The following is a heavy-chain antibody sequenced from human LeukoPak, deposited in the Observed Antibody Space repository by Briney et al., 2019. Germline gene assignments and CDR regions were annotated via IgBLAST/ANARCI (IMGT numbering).Heavy chain of an antibody. V-gene: IGHV3-66*01. CDR2: IYTGGST. CDR3: ARVFYSGYSRWFDP. J-gene: IGHJ5*02. CDR1: GFTFSNYG. Sequence: PGGSLRLSCEASGFTFSNYGMNWVRQAPGKGLQWVSVIYTGGSTYYADSVKGRFTISRDNSKNTLYLQMNSLRAEDTAVYYCARVFYSGYSRWFDPWGQGTLVTVSS. D-gene: IGHD5-12*01.